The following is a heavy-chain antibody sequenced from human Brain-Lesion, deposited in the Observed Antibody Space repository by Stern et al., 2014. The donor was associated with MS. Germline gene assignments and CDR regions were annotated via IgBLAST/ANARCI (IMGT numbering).Heavy chain of an antibody. J-gene: IGHJ4*02. Sequence: QVQLQESGPGLVKPSGTLSLTCAVSGGSISSSNWWSWVRQSPGKGLEWIGESDHSGSTIYNPSLKSRVTVSVDKSKTRFPLTLSSVTAADTAVYFCARFPASRPHVFDSWGQGTLVTVSS. V-gene: IGHV4-4*02. D-gene: IGHD6-13*01. CDR3: ARFPASRPHVFDS. CDR1: GGSISSSNW. CDR2: SDHSGST.